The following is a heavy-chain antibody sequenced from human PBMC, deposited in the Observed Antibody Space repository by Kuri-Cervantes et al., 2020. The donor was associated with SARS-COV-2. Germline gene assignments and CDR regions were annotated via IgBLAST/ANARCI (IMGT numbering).Heavy chain of an antibody. CDR1: GGSISSYY. V-gene: IGHV4-59*01. J-gene: IGHJ5*02. CDR3: ATKLFGEHWFDP. CDR2: IYYSGST. Sequence: SCTVSGGSISSYYWSWIRQPPGKGLEWIGYIYYSGSTNYNPSLKGRVTISVDTSKNQFSLKLSSVTAADTAVYYCATKLFGEHWFDPWGQGILVTVSS. D-gene: IGHD3-10*01.